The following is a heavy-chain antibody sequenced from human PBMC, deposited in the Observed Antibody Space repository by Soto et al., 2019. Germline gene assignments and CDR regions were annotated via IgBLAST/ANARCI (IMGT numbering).Heavy chain of an antibody. CDR1: GFTFRDYW. J-gene: IGHJ3*02. V-gene: IGHV3-7*04. CDR2: IKQDGSVK. D-gene: IGHD6-19*01. Sequence: EVQVVESGGNLVQRGGSLRLSCAASGFTFRDYWMTWVRQAPGKGLEWLANIKQDGSVKHYVDSVEGRISISRDNAKNALYLEMDSLRAEDTAVYYCTGALSPLNGGAWYDAFDIWGQGTKVTVSS. CDR3: TGALSPLNGGAWYDAFDI.